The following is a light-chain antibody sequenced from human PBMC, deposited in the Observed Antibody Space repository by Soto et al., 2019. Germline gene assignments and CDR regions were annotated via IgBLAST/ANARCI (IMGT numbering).Light chain of an antibody. CDR1: QSVSSN. J-gene: IGKJ5*01. CDR2: GAS. CDR3: QQYNNWLPIT. Sequence: EVVMTQSPATLSVSPGERATLSCRASQSVSSNLAWYQQKPGQAPRLLIYGASTRATGIPARFSGSGSGTEFTHTISSLQSEDFAVYYCQQYNNWLPITFGQGTRLEIK. V-gene: IGKV3-15*01.